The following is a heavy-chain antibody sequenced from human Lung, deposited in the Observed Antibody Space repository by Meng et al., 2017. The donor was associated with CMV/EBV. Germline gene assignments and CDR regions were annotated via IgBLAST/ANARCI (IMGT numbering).Heavy chain of an antibody. CDR2: VYYSGST. CDR3: ARLMRASSPND. J-gene: IGHJ4*02. CDR1: GASMRTSSYY. V-gene: IGHV4-39*01. Sequence: CSVSGASMRTSSYYWGWVRQPPGKGLEWIGGVYYSGSTYYNPSLSSRVSISVDTSQKQLFLNLRSLSAADTAVYYCARLMRASSPNDWGQGILVTVSS.